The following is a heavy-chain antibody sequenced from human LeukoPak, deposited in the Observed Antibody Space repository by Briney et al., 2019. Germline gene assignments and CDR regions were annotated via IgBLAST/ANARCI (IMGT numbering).Heavy chain of an antibody. CDR1: GFTFSTSA. CDR3: TKRAEFGGFDP. V-gene: IGHV3-23*01. CDR2: ISTTVTNT. Sequence: QSGGSLRLSCAASGFTFSTSAMTWVRQAPGKGLEWVPSISTTVTNTYYADSVKGRFTISRDNSNNTVYLQMNSLTAEDTALYYCTKRAEFGGFDPWGQGTLVTVSS. J-gene: IGHJ5*02. D-gene: IGHD3-10*01.